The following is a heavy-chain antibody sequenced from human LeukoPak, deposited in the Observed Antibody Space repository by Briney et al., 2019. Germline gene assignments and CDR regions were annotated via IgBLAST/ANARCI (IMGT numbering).Heavy chain of an antibody. V-gene: IGHV4-39*01. D-gene: IGHD6-19*01. CDR1: GGSISSSTYF. CDR2: IYYSGTT. CDR3: ARRRYSGYSSGLFDY. Sequence: SETLSLICTVSGGSISSSTYFWGWIRQPPGKGLECIGSIYYSGTTYYNPSLKSRVTISVDTSNNQFSLKLSSVTAADTAVYYCARRRYSGYSSGLFDYWGQGTLVTVSS. J-gene: IGHJ4*02.